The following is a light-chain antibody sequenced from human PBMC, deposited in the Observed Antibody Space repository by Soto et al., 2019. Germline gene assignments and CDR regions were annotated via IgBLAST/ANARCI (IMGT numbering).Light chain of an antibody. V-gene: IGLV2-23*01. Sequence: QSVLTQPASVSGSPGQSITISWTGTSSDVGSGNVVSWYQHYPGKAPQLMIYEGFKRPSGVSSRFSGSKSGNTASLTISGLQAEDEAEYYCCSHAGRNTYVFGTGTKVTVL. CDR2: EGF. J-gene: IGLJ1*01. CDR3: CSHAGRNTYV. CDR1: SSDVGSGNV.